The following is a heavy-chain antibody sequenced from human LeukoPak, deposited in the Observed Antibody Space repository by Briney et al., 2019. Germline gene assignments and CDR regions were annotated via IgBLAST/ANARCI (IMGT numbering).Heavy chain of an antibody. J-gene: IGHJ4*02. Sequence: GASVKVSCKASGYTFTSYYMHWVRQAPGQGLEWMGIINPSGGSTSYAQKFQGRVTMTRDMSTSTVYMELSSLRPEDTAVYYCAKDPSVEAGTFDNWGQGTLVIVSS. CDR1: GYTFTSYY. CDR3: AKDPSVEAGTFDN. CDR2: INPSGGST. D-gene: IGHD6-13*01. V-gene: IGHV1-46*01.